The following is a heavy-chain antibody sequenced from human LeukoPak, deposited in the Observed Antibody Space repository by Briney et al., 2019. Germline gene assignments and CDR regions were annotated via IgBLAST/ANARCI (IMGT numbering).Heavy chain of an antibody. D-gene: IGHD2-8*01. CDR1: GGSFSGYY. Sequence: SETLSLTCAVYGGSFSGYYWSWIRQPPGKGLEWIGEINHSGSTNYNPSLKSRVTISVDTSKNQFSLKLSSVTAADTAVYYCARDRLMVYAGPWFDPWGQGTLVTVSS. V-gene: IGHV4-34*01. J-gene: IGHJ5*02. CDR3: ARDRLMVYAGPWFDP. CDR2: INHSGST.